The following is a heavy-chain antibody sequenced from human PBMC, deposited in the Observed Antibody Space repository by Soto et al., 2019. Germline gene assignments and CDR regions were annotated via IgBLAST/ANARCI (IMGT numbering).Heavy chain of an antibody. V-gene: IGHV4-30-4*01. CDR3: ARVLGILVLELKWFSIDP. J-gene: IGHJ5*02. CDR2: IYYSGST. CDR1: GGSIRSGDYY. Sequence: SETLSLTCTVSGGSIRSGDYYWSWIRQPPGKGLEWIGYIYYSGSTYYNPSLKSRVTISVDTSKNQFSLKLSSVTAADTAVYYCARVLGILVLELKWFSIDPRGPGTLVTVSS. D-gene: IGHD3-10*01.